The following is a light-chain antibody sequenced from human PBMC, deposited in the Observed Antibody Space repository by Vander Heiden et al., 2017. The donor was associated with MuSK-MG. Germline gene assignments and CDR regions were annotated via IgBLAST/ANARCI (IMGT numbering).Light chain of an antibody. Sequence: SYELTQPPAVSVSPGPTASITCSGGEFPQQYCYWYQQKPGQAPVLVIFKDNERPSGIPERFSGSTSGTTATLTISGAQAEDEAEYYCQSADENGFFVFGGGTLVTVL. CDR3: QSADENGFFV. V-gene: IGLV3-25*03. J-gene: IGLJ1*01. CDR2: KDN. CDR1: EFPQQY.